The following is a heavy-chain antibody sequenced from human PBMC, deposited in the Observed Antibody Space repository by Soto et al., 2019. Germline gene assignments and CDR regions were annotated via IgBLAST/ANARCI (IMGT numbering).Heavy chain of an antibody. D-gene: IGHD4-17*01. CDR2: IYHSGST. CDR1: GGSISSSNW. V-gene: IGHV4-4*02. Sequence: QVQLQESGPGLVKPSGTLSLTCAVSGGSISSSNWWSWVRQPPGKGLEWIGEIYHSGSTNYNPSLRSRVTISVDRSTNQFSLRLSSVTAADTAVYYCARVSYGDYVDFDYWGQGTLVAVSS. CDR3: ARVSYGDYVDFDY. J-gene: IGHJ4*02.